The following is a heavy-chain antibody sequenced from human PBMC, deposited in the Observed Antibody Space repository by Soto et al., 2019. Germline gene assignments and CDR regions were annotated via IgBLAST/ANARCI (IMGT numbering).Heavy chain of an antibody. CDR1: GFTFSNFE. CDR2: ISGSSNYI. Sequence: VGSLRLSGVASGFTFSNFEMHWMRQVPGKGLEWVSSISGSSNYIYYADSVKGRFTITRDNARDSMYLQMNSLRVEDTGVYYCASARHIGPWGQGTLVTVSS. J-gene: IGHJ5*02. V-gene: IGHV3-21*06. CDR3: ASARHIGP. D-gene: IGHD2-21*01.